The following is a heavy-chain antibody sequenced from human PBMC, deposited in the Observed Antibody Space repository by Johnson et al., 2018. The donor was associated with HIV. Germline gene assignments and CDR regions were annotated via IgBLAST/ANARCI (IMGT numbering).Heavy chain of an antibody. CDR1: GFTFSSYA. V-gene: IGHV3-30-3*01. CDR3: AKEGRVGATTGSAFDI. CDR2: ISYDGSNK. Sequence: QVQLVESGGGVVQPGRSLRLSCAASGFTFSSYAMHWVRQAPGKGLEWVAVISYDGSNKYYADSVKGRFTISRDNSKNTLYLQMNSLRAEDTAVYYCAKEGRVGATTGSAFDIWGQGTMVTVSS. D-gene: IGHD1-26*01. J-gene: IGHJ3*02.